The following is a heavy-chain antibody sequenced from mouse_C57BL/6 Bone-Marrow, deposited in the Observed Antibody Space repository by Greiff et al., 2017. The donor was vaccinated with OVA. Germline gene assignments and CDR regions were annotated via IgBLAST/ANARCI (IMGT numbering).Heavy chain of an antibody. CDR1: GFNIKDDY. J-gene: IGHJ2*01. V-gene: IGHV14-4*01. Sequence: VQLKQSGAELVRPGASVKLSCTASGFNIKDDYMHWVKQRPEQGLAWIGWIDPENGDTEYASKFQGKATITAYTSSNTAYLQLSSLTSEDTAVYYCTLYYFDYWGQGTTLTVSS. CDR2: IDPENGDT. CDR3: TLYYFDY.